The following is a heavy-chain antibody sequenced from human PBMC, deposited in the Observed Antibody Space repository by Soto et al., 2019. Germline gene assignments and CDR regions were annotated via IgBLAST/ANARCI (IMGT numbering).Heavy chain of an antibody. CDR2: MNPNTGGA. J-gene: IGHJ4*02. CDR3: ATLTYDDFWSGSY. Sequence: ASVKVSCKASGYHFTGYYIHWVRQAPGQGLEWMGWMNPNTGGAFYSQKFLGMFTMARDTAISTAYMELSRLTSDDTCLYFCATLTYDDFWSGSYWGQGTLVTVSS. CDR1: GYHFTGYY. D-gene: IGHD3-3*01. V-gene: IGHV1-2*02.